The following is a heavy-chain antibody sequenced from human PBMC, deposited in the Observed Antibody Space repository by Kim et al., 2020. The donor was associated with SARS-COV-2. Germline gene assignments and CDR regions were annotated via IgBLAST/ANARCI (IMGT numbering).Heavy chain of an antibody. D-gene: IGHD2-15*01. CDR3: AKDLRCSGGSCQLNWFDS. Sequence: GGSLRLSCAASGFTFINYAMSWVRQAPGKGLEWVSSISGFGGNTYYADSVKGRFTISRDNSRNTLFLQLNSLRAEDTAVYYCAKDLRCSGGSCQLNWFDSWGQGTLVTVSS. V-gene: IGHV3-23*01. CDR2: ISGFGGNT. J-gene: IGHJ5*01. CDR1: GFTFINYA.